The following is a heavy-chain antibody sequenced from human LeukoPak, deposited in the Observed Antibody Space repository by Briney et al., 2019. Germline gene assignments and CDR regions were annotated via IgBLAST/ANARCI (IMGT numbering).Heavy chain of an antibody. CDR3: ARDFDMGITPGDDFDF. V-gene: IGHV3-74*01. CDR1: GFCFSKYW. J-gene: IGHJ4*02. CDR2: IKEDGTYT. Sequence: GSLRLSSAASGFCFSKYWMHWVRPTPGEGLVWVARIKEDGTYTSYADSVKGRFTISRDNARNSVFLQMNSLRAEDTAVYYCARDFDMGITPGDDFDFWGQGTLVTVSS. D-gene: IGHD3-9*01.